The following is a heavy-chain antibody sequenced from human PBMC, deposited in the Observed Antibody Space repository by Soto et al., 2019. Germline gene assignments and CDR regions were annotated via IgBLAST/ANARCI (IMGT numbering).Heavy chain of an antibody. V-gene: IGHV3-23*01. Sequence: EVQLLEYGGGLVQPGGSLRLSCAASGFTFGTYAMNWLRQAPGRGLECVSFISGSGRTTYYADSVKGRFTVSRDNSKNTMYLQMNSLRAEDTALYYCAKFRGPSYSYYYMDVWGKGTTVTVSS. CDR2: ISGSGRTT. CDR1: GFTFGTYA. D-gene: IGHD3-16*01. CDR3: AKFRGPSYSYYYMDV. J-gene: IGHJ6*03.